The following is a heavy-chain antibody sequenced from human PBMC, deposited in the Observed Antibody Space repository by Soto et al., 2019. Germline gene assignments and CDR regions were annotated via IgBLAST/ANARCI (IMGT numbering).Heavy chain of an antibody. D-gene: IGHD6-13*01. CDR2: ISYDGSNK. J-gene: IGHJ4*02. Sequence: GGSLRLSCAASGFTFSSYAMHWVRQAPGKGLEWVAVISYDGSNKYYADSVKGRFTISRDNSKNTLYLQMNSLRAEDTAVYYCAGIAAAGLFDYWGQGTLVTVSS. V-gene: IGHV3-30-3*01. CDR1: GFTFSSYA. CDR3: AGIAAAGLFDY.